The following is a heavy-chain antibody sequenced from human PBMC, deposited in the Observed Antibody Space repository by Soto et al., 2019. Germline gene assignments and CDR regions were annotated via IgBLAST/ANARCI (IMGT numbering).Heavy chain of an antibody. CDR1: GYALTELS. CDR2: FDPEDGET. J-gene: IGHJ4*02. D-gene: IGHD5-12*01. Sequence: ASVKVSCKVSGYALTELSMHWVRQAPGKGLEWMGGFDPEDGETIYAQKFQGRVTMTEDTSTDTAYMELSSLRSEDTAVYYCAADGYGGRLFDYWGQGTLVTVSS. V-gene: IGHV1-24*01. CDR3: AADGYGGRLFDY.